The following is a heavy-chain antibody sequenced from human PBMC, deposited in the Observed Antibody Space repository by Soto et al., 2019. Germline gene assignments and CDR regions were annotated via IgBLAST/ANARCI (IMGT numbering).Heavy chain of an antibody. CDR3: ARDIVVVVAARGWFDP. CDR2: ISAYNGNT. J-gene: IGHJ5*02. Sequence: ASVKGSCKASGYTFTSYGISWVRQAPGQGLEWMGWISAYNGNTNYAQKLQGRVTMTTDTSTSTAYMELRSLRSDDTAVYYCARDIVVVVAARGWFDPWGQGTLVTVSS. V-gene: IGHV1-18*01. D-gene: IGHD2-15*01. CDR1: GYTFTSYG.